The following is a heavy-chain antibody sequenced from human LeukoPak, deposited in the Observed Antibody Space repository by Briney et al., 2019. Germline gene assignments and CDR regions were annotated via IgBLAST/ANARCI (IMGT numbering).Heavy chain of an antibody. J-gene: IGHJ4*02. CDR3: AKAHTLCSSTSCYFDY. D-gene: IGHD2-2*01. V-gene: IGHV3-53*01. Sequence: GGSLRLSCAASGFNFSTDGVSWVRQAPGKGLEWVSVIYSGGSTYYADSVKGRFTISRDNSKNTLYLQMNSLRAEDTAVYYCAKAHTLCSSTSCYFDYWGQGTLVTVSS. CDR2: IYSGGST. CDR1: GFNFSTDG.